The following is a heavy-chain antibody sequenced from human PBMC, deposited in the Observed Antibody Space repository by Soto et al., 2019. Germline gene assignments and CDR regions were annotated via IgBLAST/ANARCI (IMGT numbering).Heavy chain of an antibody. V-gene: IGHV4-31*01. CDR1: GGSISSGGYY. J-gene: IGHJ2*01. CDR3: ARDGGHSNWYFAL. CDR2: IYNSGST. Sequence: QVQLQESGPGLVKPSQTLSLTCTVSGGSISSGGYYWSWIRQHPGKGLEWIGYIYNSGSTYYNPSLTVPFTISVDTSKNHCSLKLSSVTAADTAVYYCARDGGHSNWYFALWGRGTLVTVSS. D-gene: IGHD2-21*02.